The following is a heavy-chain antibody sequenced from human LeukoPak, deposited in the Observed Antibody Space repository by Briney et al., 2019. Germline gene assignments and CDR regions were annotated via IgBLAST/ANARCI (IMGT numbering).Heavy chain of an antibody. CDR3: ARDRDSGNYTAAPGDY. D-gene: IGHD4-11*01. Sequence: PGGSLRLSCAASGFNFKNYWMHWVRQAPGKGLVWVSRINSDGSSTSYADSVKGRFTISRDSAKNSLYLQMNSLRDEDTAVYYCARDRDSGNYTAAPGDYWGQGTLVTVSS. CDR1: GFNFKNYW. CDR2: INSDGSST. V-gene: IGHV3-74*01. J-gene: IGHJ4*02.